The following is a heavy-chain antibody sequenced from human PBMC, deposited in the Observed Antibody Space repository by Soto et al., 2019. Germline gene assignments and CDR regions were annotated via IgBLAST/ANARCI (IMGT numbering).Heavy chain of an antibody. J-gene: IGHJ4*02. Sequence: QVQLVQSGAEVKKPGSSVKVSCKASGATLSTHGISWVRQAPGQGLEWMGGTIPIIGTTDYAEKFQGRVKITADESTTTSSTELRSLRPDDTAVYYCAAGDSSDTGDYWGQGTLVTVSS. D-gene: IGHD5-18*01. CDR1: GATLSTHG. V-gene: IGHV1-69*01. CDR2: TIPIIGTT. CDR3: AAGDSSDTGDY.